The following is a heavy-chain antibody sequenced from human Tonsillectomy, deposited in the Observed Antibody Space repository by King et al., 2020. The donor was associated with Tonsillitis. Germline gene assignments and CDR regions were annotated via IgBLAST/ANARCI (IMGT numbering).Heavy chain of an antibody. V-gene: IGHV3-33*08. CDR1: GFSFSIYV. D-gene: IGHD3-10*01. CDR3: ARGSGTEYGALWADYFDC. J-gene: IGHJ4*02. Sequence: VQLVESGGGVVQPGRSLRLSCAASGFSFSIYVMHWVRQAPGKGLEWVAVIWYDGSNRYYARFTISRDNSKNTLYLQMNSLRAADTAVFYCARGSGTEYGALWADYFDCWGQGTLVTVSS. CDR2: IWYDGSNR.